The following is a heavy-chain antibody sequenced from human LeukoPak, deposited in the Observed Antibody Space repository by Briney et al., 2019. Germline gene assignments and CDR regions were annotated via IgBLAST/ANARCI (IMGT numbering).Heavy chain of an antibody. CDR2: MNPNSGDT. CDR3: ARPRSAYYDSSGCDL. D-gene: IGHD3-22*01. Sequence: ASVKVSCKASGYTFTSYDINWVRQASGQGPEWMGWMNPNSGDTGYAQKFQGRVTMTRSTTTSTAYMELSSLRSEDTAVYFCARPRSAYYDSSGCDLWGQGTLVTVYS. V-gene: IGHV1-8*01. J-gene: IGHJ4*02. CDR1: GYTFTSYD.